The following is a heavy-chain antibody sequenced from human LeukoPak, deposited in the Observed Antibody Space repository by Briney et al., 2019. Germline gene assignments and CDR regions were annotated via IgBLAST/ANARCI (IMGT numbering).Heavy chain of an antibody. Sequence: GGSLRLSCAASGFSFSSYAMSWVRQAPGKGLEWVSAIGAGGGSTYYADSVKGRFAISRDNSKNTLYLQMNSLRAEDTAVYYCAKDRSGSGSYYPDYWGQGTLVTVSS. J-gene: IGHJ4*02. CDR3: AKDRSGSGSYYPDY. V-gene: IGHV3-23*01. CDR1: GFSFSSYA. D-gene: IGHD3-10*01. CDR2: IGAGGGST.